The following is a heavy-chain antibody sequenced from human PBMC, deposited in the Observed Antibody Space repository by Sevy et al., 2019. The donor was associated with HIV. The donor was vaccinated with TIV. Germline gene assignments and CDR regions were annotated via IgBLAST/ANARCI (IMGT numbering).Heavy chain of an antibody. D-gene: IGHD6-19*01. J-gene: IGHJ4*02. V-gene: IGHV3-21*01. CDR2: ISCVGTFI. CDR1: GFGFNIYT. CDR3: ARDLLAVTGTVYFDL. Sequence: GGSLRLSCAASGFGFNIYTMHWVRQAPGKGLEWVASISCVGTFIYYADSVKGRFTISRDDARDSLYVQMNSLRAEDTAIYYCARDLLAVTGTVYFDLWGQGALVTVSS.